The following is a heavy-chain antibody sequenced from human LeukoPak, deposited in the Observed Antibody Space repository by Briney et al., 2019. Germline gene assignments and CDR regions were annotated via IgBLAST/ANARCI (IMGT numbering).Heavy chain of an antibody. CDR1: GYTFSGYY. Sequence: ASVKVSCKASGYTFSGYYMHWVRQAPGQGLEWMGRINPNRGGTNYAQKFQGRFTMTRDTSMSTVYMELSRLRSDDTAVYYCARAGGDYYDNSGYLYFDYWGQGTQVTVSS. CDR3: ARAGGDYYDNSGYLYFDY. V-gene: IGHV1-2*06. J-gene: IGHJ4*02. CDR2: INPNRGGT. D-gene: IGHD3-22*01.